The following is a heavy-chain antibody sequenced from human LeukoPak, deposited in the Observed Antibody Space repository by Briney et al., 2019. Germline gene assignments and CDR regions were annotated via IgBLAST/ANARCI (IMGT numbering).Heavy chain of an antibody. CDR3: ARLATHPFGGYDYYYMDV. V-gene: IGHV4-4*09. J-gene: IGHJ6*03. D-gene: IGHD4-23*01. Sequence: SETLSLTCTVSGGSISSYYWSWIRQPPGKGLEWIGYIYTSGSTNYNPSLKSRVTISVDTSKNQFSLKLSSVAAADTAVYYCARLATHPFGGYDYYYMDVWGKGTTVTVSS. CDR2: IYTSGST. CDR1: GGSISSYY.